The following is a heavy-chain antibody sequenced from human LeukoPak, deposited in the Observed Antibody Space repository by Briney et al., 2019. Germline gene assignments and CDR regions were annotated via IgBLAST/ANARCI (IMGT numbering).Heavy chain of an antibody. D-gene: IGHD3-16*01. J-gene: IGHJ4*02. V-gene: IGHV1-69*13. CDR1: GFTFTSSA. Sequence: GTSVKVSCKASGFTFTSSAVQWVRQAPGQGLEWMGGIIPIFGTANYAQKFQGRVTITADESTSTAYMELSSLRSEDTAVYYCARGRGTTLVSFDYWGQGTLVTVSS. CDR3: ARGRGTTLVSFDY. CDR2: IIPIFGTA.